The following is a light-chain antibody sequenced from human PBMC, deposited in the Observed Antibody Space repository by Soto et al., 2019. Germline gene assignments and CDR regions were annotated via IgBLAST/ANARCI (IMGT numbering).Light chain of an antibody. Sequence: QSVLTQPASVSGSPGQSITISCTGTSSDVGGYDYVGWYQQHPGKAPKLMIYNVYNRPSGVSFRFSGSKSGNTASLTISGLQTEDEADYYCNSYTNRYSYVFGTGNKVTVL. J-gene: IGLJ1*01. CDR3: NSYTNRYSYV. CDR1: SSDVGGYDY. V-gene: IGLV2-14*01. CDR2: NVY.